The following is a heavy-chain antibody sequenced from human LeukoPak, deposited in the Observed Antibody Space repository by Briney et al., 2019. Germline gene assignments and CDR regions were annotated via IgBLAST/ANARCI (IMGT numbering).Heavy chain of an antibody. CDR1: GYTFTGYY. J-gene: IGHJ4*02. D-gene: IGHD4-17*01. V-gene: IGHV1-2*02. Sequence: ASVKVSCKASGYTFTGYYMHWVRQAPGQGLEWMGWINPNSGGTNYAQKFQGRVTMTRDTSISTAYMELSRLRSDDTAVYNCRTERYGDSGDYFDYGGREPLVTVSS. CDR2: INPNSGGT. CDR3: RTERYGDSGDYFDY.